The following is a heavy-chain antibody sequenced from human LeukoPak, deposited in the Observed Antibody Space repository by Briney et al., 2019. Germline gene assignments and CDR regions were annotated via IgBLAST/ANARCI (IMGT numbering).Heavy chain of an antibody. D-gene: IGHD5-12*01. J-gene: IGHJ4*02. CDR2: ISSSGRTI. Sequence: GGSLRLSCAPSGFTFSDYYMSWIRQAPGKGLEWVSYISSSGRTIYYADSMKGRFTISRDNAKNSLYLQMNSLRAEDTAVYYCAREVMKRYSGYDAADYWGQGTLVTVSS. CDR1: GFTFSDYY. V-gene: IGHV3-11*01. CDR3: AREVMKRYSGYDAADY.